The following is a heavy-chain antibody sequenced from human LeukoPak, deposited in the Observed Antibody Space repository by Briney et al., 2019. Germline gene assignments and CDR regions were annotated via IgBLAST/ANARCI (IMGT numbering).Heavy chain of an antibody. CDR1: GFTFSNYA. CDR2: ISGSGGST. J-gene: IGHJ4*02. V-gene: IGHV3-23*01. D-gene: IGHD3-10*01. Sequence: GGSLRLSCVGSGFTFSNYAMSWVRQAPGKGLEWGSAISGSGGSTYYEDSVKGRFTISRDNSKNTLYLQMNSLRAEDTAVYYCAKGVLLWFGEEGRLDYWGQGTLVTVSS. CDR3: AKGVLLWFGEEGRLDY.